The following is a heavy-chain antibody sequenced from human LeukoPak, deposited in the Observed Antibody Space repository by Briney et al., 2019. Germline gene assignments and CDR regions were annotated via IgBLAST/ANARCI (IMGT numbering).Heavy chain of an antibody. Sequence: ASVKVSCKASGYTFTSYDINWVRQATGQGLEWMGWMNPNSGNTGYAQKFQGRVTMTTDTSTSTAYMELRSLRSDDAAVYYCVRDYFDNSGYFQTDYWGQGTQITVSS. CDR3: VRDYFDNSGYFQTDY. V-gene: IGHV1-8*01. J-gene: IGHJ4*02. CDR1: GYTFTSYD. D-gene: IGHD3-22*01. CDR2: MNPNSGNT.